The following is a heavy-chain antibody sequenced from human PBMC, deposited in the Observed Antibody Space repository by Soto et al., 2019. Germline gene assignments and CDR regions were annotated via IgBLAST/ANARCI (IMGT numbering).Heavy chain of an antibody. CDR1: GGSISSGGYY. CDR3: ARAYYDFWSGYYGGPWFDP. CDR2: IYYSGST. Sequence: SETLSLTCTVSGGSISSGGYYWSWIRQHPGKGLEWIGYIYYSGSTYYNPSLKSRVTISVDTSKNQFSLKLSSVTAADTAVYYCARAYYDFWSGYYGGPWFDPWGQGTLVTVSS. J-gene: IGHJ5*02. D-gene: IGHD3-3*01. V-gene: IGHV4-31*03.